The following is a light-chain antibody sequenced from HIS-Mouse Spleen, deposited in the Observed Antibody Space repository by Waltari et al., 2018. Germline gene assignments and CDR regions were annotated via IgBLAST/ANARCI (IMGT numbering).Light chain of an antibody. Sequence: QSVLTPPPSVSAAPGQKVTIPCSGSRSNIGNTHVSWYQQLPGTAPKLLIYDNNKRPSGIPDRFSGSKSGTSATLGITGLQTGDEADYYCGTWDSSLSAWVFGGGTKLTVL. CDR3: GTWDSSLSAWV. J-gene: IGLJ3*02. CDR2: DNN. CDR1: RSNIGNTH. V-gene: IGLV1-51*01.